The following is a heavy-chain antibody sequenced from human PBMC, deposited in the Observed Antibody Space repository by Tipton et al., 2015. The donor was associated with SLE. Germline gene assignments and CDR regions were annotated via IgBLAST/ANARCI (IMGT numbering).Heavy chain of an antibody. CDR2: IYHSGST. CDR3: ARDAYGMDV. Sequence: TLSLTCAVSGYSISSGFYWAWIRQPPGKGLEWIGAIYHSGSTYYNPSLKSRVTMSVDVSKNQFSLKLSPVTAADTAVYYCARDAYGMDVWGQGTSVTVSS. V-gene: IGHV4-38-2*02. J-gene: IGHJ6*02. CDR1: GYSISSGFY.